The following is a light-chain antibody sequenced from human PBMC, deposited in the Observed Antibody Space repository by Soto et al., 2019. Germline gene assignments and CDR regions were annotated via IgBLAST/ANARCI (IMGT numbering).Light chain of an antibody. CDR3: QQLNSYPRIT. Sequence: DIQMTQSHSTLSGSVGDRVTITCRXSQTISSWLAWYQQKPGKAPKLLIYKASTLKSGVPSRFSGSGSGTDFTLTISSLQPEDFATYYCQQLNSYPRITFGQGTRLEIK. CDR1: QTISSW. V-gene: IGKV1-5*03. CDR2: KAS. J-gene: IGKJ5*01.